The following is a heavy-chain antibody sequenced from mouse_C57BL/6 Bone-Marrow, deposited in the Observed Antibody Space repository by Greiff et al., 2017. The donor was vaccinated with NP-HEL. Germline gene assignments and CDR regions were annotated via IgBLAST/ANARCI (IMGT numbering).Heavy chain of an antibody. CDR3: TREMGYDYDLAGFAY. V-gene: IGHV5-9-1*02. Sequence: EVKLVESGEGLVKPGGSLKLSCAASGFTFSSYAMSWVRQTPEKRLEWVAYISSGGDYIYYADTVKGRFTISRDNARNTRYLQMSSLKSEDTAMYYCTREMGYDYDLAGFAYWGQGTLVTVSA. CDR2: ISSGGDYI. J-gene: IGHJ3*01. D-gene: IGHD2-4*01. CDR1: GFTFSSYA.